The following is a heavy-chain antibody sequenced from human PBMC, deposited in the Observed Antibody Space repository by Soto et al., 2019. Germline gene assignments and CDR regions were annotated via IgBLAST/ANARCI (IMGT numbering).Heavy chain of an antibody. D-gene: IGHD2-8*01. CDR2: IVVGSGNT. Sequence: GASVKVSCKASGFTFSSSTVQWVRQARGQRLEWIGRIVVGSGNTNYAQKFQERVTITRGMFTSTAYMELSSLRAEDTAVYYCARYGTRGDWWGLGTQVTVSS. CDR3: ARYGTRGDW. J-gene: IGHJ5*01. CDR1: GFTFSSST. V-gene: IGHV1-58*01.